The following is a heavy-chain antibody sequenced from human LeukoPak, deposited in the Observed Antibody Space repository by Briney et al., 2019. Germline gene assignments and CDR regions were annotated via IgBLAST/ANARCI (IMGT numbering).Heavy chain of an antibody. CDR2: IKQDGSEI. CDR1: GFTFSSYW. Sequence: GGSLRLSCAASGFTFSSYWMSWLRQAPGKGLEWVAHIKQDGSEIYYVDSVKGRFTISRDNGKNSLFLQMNSLRAEDTAVYYCVSWTAVACSWGQGTLVTVSS. CDR3: VSWTAVACS. D-gene: IGHD6-19*01. V-gene: IGHV3-7*05. J-gene: IGHJ5*02.